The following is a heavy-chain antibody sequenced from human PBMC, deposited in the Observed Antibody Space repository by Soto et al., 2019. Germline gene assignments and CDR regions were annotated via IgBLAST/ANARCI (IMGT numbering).Heavy chain of an antibody. D-gene: IGHD2-2*01. Sequence: SETLSLTCTVSGGSNIRDGYYWSWIRQHPGKCLEWIAYISYSGSSYSNPSLKSRVTISADTSKNPFSLRLTSVTAADTAVYFCARATPAGHADFWGQGTLVTVSA. CDR2: ISYSGSS. J-gene: IGHJ4*02. CDR3: ARATPAGHADF. V-gene: IGHV4-31*03. CDR1: GGSNIRDGYY.